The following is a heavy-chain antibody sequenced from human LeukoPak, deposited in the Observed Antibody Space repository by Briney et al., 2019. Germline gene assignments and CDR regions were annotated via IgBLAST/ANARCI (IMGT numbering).Heavy chain of an antibody. D-gene: IGHD1-14*01. J-gene: IGHJ4*02. V-gene: IGHV1-69*05. CDR2: IIPIFGTT. CDR1: GGTFSSYS. Sequence: SVTLSCNAYGGTFSSYSISWVRQTPGQGLEWMGRIIPIFGTTNYAQKFQGRRKITTDESTSTAYIDLGSLRSEDTAVYYCASHRVVVPPKFDYWGQGTLVTVSS. CDR3: ASHRVVVPPKFDY.